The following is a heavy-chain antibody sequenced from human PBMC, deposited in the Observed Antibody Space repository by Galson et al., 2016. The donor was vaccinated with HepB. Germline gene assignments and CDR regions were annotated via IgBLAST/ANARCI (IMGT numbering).Heavy chain of an antibody. D-gene: IGHD2-15*01. CDR2: ISSSSSTI. J-gene: IGHJ4*02. CDR1: GFTFSSYS. Sequence: SLRLSCAASGFTFSSYSMNWVRQAPGKGLEWVSYISSSSSTIYHADSAKGRFTISRDNSKNTVYLRLNRLRAEDTALYYCSKALRPSGPDDFFDSWGQGTLVTVSS. CDR3: SKALRPSGPDDFFDS. V-gene: IGHV3-48*01.